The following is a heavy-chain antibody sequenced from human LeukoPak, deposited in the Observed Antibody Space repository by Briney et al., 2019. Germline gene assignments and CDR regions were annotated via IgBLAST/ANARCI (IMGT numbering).Heavy chain of an antibody. Sequence: SETLSLTCAVYGGSFSGYYWSWIRQPPGKGLEWIGEINHSGSTNYNPSLKSRATISVDRTKNQFSLKLSSVTAADTAVYYCGRHGGVTMVRGVPVDGFDIWGQGTMVTVSS. D-gene: IGHD3-10*01. J-gene: IGHJ3*02. V-gene: IGHV4-34*01. CDR2: INHSGST. CDR1: GGSFSGYY. CDR3: GRHGGVTMVRGVPVDGFDI.